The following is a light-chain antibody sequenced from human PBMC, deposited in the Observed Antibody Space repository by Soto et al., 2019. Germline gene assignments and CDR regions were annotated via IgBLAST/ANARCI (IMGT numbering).Light chain of an antibody. Sequence: QSALTQPASVSGSPGQSITISCTGTSSDVGAYNYVSWYQQHPGKVPKLMIYDVSDRPSGVSNRFSGSKSGNTASLTISGLQAEDEDDYYCSSFTRSNSYVFGTGTKVTVL. CDR3: SSFTRSNSYV. CDR1: SSDVGAYNY. J-gene: IGLJ1*01. CDR2: DVS. V-gene: IGLV2-14*03.